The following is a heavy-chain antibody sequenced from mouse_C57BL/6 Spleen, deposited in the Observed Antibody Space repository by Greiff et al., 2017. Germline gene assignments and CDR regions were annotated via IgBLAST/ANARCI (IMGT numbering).Heavy chain of an antibody. CDR1: GYTFTDYE. D-gene: IGHD2-4*01. Sequence: QVQLQQSGAELVRPGASVTLSCKASGYTFTDYEMHWVKQTPVHGLEWIGAIDPETGGTDYNQKFKGKAILTADKSSSTAYMELSSLTSEDSAVYYCTRTYYDSLYALDYWGQGTSVPFSS. CDR2: IDPETGGT. J-gene: IGHJ4*01. CDR3: TRTYYDSLYALDY. V-gene: IGHV1-15*01.